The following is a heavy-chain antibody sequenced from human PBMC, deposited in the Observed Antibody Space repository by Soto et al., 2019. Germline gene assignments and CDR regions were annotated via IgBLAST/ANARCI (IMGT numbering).Heavy chain of an antibody. CDR3: ARGRYDYVWGSYIGSYGMDV. V-gene: IGHV3-48*03. CDR2: ISSSGSTI. Sequence: GSLRLSCAASGFTFSSYEMNWVRQAPGKGLEWVSYISSSGSTIYYADSVKGRFTISRDNAKNSLYLQMNSLRAEDTAVYYCARGRYDYVWGSYIGSYGMDVWGQGTTVTVS. D-gene: IGHD3-16*01. J-gene: IGHJ6*02. CDR1: GFTFSSYE.